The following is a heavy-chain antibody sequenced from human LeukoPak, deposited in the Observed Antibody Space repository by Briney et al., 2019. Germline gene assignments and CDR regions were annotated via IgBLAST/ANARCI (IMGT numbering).Heavy chain of an antibody. CDR1: GGSISSYY. J-gene: IGHJ4*02. CDR3: ARGGRTGNWYGY. Sequence: SETLSLTCTVSGGSISSYYWSWIRQPPGKGLEWVGYIDYSGSTNYNPSLKSRVTISVDTSKNQFSLKLSSVTAADTAVYYCARGGRTGNWYGYWGQGTLVTVSS. V-gene: IGHV4-59*01. CDR2: IDYSGST. D-gene: IGHD6-13*01.